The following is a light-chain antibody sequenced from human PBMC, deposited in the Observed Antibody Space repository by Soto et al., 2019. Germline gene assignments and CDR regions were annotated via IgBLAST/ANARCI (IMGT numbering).Light chain of an antibody. J-gene: IGLJ3*02. Sequence: QSVLTQPPSASGSPGQSVTISCTGTSSDVGAYKYVSWYQQYPGKAPKLMIYEVTKRPSGVPDRFSGSKSGNTASLTVSGLQAEDEADYYCTSYEGNDIWVFGGGTKVTVL. CDR1: SSDVGAYKY. CDR2: EVT. CDR3: TSYEGNDIWV. V-gene: IGLV2-8*01.